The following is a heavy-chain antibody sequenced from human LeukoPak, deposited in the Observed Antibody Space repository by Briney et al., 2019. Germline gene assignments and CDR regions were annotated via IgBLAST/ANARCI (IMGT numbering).Heavy chain of an antibody. CDR2: ISSSSSYI. J-gene: IGHJ3*02. D-gene: IGHD3-22*01. V-gene: IGHV3-21*01. CDR1: GFTFSSYS. CDR3: ARSFYDSSGQSVDNDAFDI. Sequence: PGGSLRFSCAASGFTFSSYSMTWVRQAPGKGLEWVSSISSSSSYIYYADSVKGRFTISRDNAKNSLYLQMSSLRAEDTAVYYCARSFYDSSGQSVDNDAFDIWGQGTMVTVSS.